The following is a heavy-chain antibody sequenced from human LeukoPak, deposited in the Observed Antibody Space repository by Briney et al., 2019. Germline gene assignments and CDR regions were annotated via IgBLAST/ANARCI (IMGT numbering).Heavy chain of an antibody. V-gene: IGHV3-53*01. J-gene: IGHJ4*02. Sequence: PGGSLRLSCAASEFTVSSNYMSWVRQAPGKGLEWVSVIYSGGSTYDADSVKGRFTISRDNSKNTLYLQMNSLRAEDTAVYYCARVFQGSGYGYYFDYWGQGTLVTVSS. CDR2: IYSGGST. D-gene: IGHD3-3*01. CDR1: EFTVSSNY. CDR3: ARVFQGSGYGYYFDY.